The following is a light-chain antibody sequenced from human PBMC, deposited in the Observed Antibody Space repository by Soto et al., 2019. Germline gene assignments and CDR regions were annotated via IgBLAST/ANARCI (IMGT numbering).Light chain of an antibody. Sequence: QSALTQPPSASGAPGQRVTISCSGSTSNIGTETVNWYQQLPGTAPKLLIYGNTQRPSGVPGRFSGSKSATSASLAISGLQSEDEADYYCAAWDESLNGGVFGGGTKVTVL. J-gene: IGLJ3*02. V-gene: IGLV1-44*01. CDR2: GNT. CDR1: TSNIGTET. CDR3: AAWDESLNGGV.